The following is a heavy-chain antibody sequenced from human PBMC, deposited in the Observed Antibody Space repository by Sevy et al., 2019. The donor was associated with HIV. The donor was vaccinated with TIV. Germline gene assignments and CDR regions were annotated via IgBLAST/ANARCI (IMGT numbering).Heavy chain of an antibody. CDR3: AKGRVRSLDWFETFDV. CDR1: GFTFRNYG. D-gene: IGHD3-9*01. V-gene: IGHV3-23*01. J-gene: IGHJ3*01. Sequence: GGSLRLSCAAYGFTFRNYGMNWVRQAPGKGLEWVSSISDGGGNIYYADPVKGRFSVSRDNSMKTLYLQLNRLRAEDTAVYYCAKGRVRSLDWFETFDVWGQGTMVTVSS. CDR2: ISDGGGNI.